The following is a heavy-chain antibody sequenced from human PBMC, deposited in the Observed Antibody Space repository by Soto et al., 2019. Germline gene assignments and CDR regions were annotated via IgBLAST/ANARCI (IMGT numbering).Heavy chain of an antibody. V-gene: IGHV1-46*01. CDR2: ISPYDGST. Sequence: QVQLVQSGAEVKKPGASVKVSCKASGFTFTSYFFHWVRQAPRQGLEWLGIISPYDGSTKYVQSLQGRVTVTSDTSTSTVYMELSSLRSEDTAVYFCARGDGRGSTGFYYYYGMDVWGHGTTITLSS. D-gene: IGHD1-26*01. CDR3: ARGDGRGSTGFYYYYGMDV. J-gene: IGHJ6*02. CDR1: GFTFTSYF.